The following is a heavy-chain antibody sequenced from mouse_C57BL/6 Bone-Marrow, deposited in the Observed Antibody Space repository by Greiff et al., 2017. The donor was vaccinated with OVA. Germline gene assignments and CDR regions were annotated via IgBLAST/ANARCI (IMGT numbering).Heavy chain of an antibody. CDR3: AKYYGSSFYWYVDV. CDR1: GYTFPSYW. D-gene: IGHD1-1*01. V-gene: IGHV1-64*01. Sequence: QVQLQQPGAELVKPGASVKLSCKASGYTFPSYWMHWVKQRPGQGLEWIGMIHPNSGSTNYTEKFKSQDTLTVDTYYSTAYRLLSILTSDDTTVYYGAKYYGSSFYWYVDVWGTGTTVTVSS. CDR2: IHPNSGST. J-gene: IGHJ1*03.